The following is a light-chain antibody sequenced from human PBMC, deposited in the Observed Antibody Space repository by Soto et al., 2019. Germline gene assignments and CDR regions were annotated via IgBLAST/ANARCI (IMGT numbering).Light chain of an antibody. Sequence: DLQMTQSPSTLSASVGDRVTITCRASQSIGSWLAWYQQKPGKAPNLLIYKASSLESGVPSRFSGSGLSTEYTRTLSSLQPDDFASYYCQQYGRYSPLTFGQGTKVEIK. J-gene: IGKJ1*01. V-gene: IGKV1-5*03. CDR1: QSIGSW. CDR3: QQYGRYSPLT. CDR2: KAS.